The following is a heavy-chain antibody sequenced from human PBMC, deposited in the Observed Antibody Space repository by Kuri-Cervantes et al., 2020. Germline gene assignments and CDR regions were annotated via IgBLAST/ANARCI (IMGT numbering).Heavy chain of an antibody. CDR1: GYTFTSYY. Sequence: ASVKVSCKASGYTFTSYYMHWVRQAPGQGLEWMGIINPSGGSTSYAQKFQGRVTITADKSTSTAYMELSSLRSEDTAVYYCARVHLSLSPGVRGRYYFDYWGQGTLVTVSS. CDR2: INPSGGST. J-gene: IGHJ4*02. CDR3: ARVHLSLSPGVRGRYYFDY. D-gene: IGHD3-10*01. V-gene: IGHV1-46*01.